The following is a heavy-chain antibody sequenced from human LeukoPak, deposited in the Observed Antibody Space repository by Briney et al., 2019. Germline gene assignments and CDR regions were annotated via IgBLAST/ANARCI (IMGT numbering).Heavy chain of an antibody. Sequence: ASVKVSCKASGYTFTSYGISWVRQAPGQGLEWMGWISAYNGNTNYAQKLQGRVTMTTDTSTSTAYMEPRSLRSDDTAVYYCARGCSSTSCYGNRGDWFDPWGQGTLVTVSS. CDR3: ARGCSSTSCYGNRGDWFDP. V-gene: IGHV1-18*01. D-gene: IGHD2-2*01. CDR1: GYTFTSYG. J-gene: IGHJ5*02. CDR2: ISAYNGNT.